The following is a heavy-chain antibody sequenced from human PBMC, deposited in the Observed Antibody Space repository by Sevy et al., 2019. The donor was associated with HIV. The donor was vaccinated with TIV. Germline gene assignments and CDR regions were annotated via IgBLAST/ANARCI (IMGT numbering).Heavy chain of an antibody. Sequence: SETLSLTCAVSGGSMSSGGYYWSWIRQHPGKGLEWIGYIYYSRSTYYNPSLKSRVTISVVTSKNQFSLKLSSVTAADTAVYYCASHMLRGVKGDQFDYWGQGTLVTVSS. V-gene: IGHV4-31*11. J-gene: IGHJ4*02. CDR1: GGSMSSGGYY. D-gene: IGHD3-10*01. CDR3: ASHMLRGVKGDQFDY. CDR2: IYYSRST.